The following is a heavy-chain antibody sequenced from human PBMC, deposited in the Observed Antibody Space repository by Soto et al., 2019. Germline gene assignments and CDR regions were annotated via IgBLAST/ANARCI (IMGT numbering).Heavy chain of an antibody. V-gene: IGHV1-69*01. CDR1: GGRKRRTG. D-gene: IGHD3-22*01. Sequence: KLTCKYSGGRKRRTGISCVRQAHVQVLERVGGIIPIFVTSHYAQQFQGRVTITADESTNTAYMELSSLTSEDTAVYYCARSLDYHDYTGYSTVGVYFDYWGLGTLVP. J-gene: IGHJ4*02. CDR3: ARSLDYHDYTGYSTVGVYFDY. CDR2: IIPIFVTS.